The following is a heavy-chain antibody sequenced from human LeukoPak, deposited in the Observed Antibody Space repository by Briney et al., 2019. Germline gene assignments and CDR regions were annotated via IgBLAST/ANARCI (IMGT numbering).Heavy chain of an antibody. CDR3: ARPYCGGDFYSAFDI. CDR2: IYPGCSDP. D-gene: IGHD2-21*02. CDR1: GYSFTSYW. Sequence: GESLQISCKGSGYSFTSYWIGWVRQMPRKGLEWMGIIYPGCSDPRYSPSVQGQVTISADKSISTAYLQWSRLKASDTAMYYCARPYCGGDFYSAFDIWGQGTMVTVSS. J-gene: IGHJ3*02. V-gene: IGHV5-51*01.